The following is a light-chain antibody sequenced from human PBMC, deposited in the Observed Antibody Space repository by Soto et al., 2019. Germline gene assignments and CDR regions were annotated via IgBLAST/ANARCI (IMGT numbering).Light chain of an antibody. V-gene: IGLV1-44*01. CDR1: SFNIGSNT. CDR2: SNN. Sequence: QSVLTQPPSASGTPGQRVTISCSGTSFNIGSNTVNWYQQLPGTAPKLLIYSNNQRPSGVPDRFSGSKSGTSASLAISGLQSEDEAYYYCAAWDDSLNGRVVFGGGTKVTVL. J-gene: IGLJ2*01. CDR3: AAWDDSLNGRVV.